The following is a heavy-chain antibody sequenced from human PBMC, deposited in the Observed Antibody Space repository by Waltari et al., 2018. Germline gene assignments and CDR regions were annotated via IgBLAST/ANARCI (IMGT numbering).Heavy chain of an antibody. Sequence: EVQLLESGGGLVQPGGSLRLSCAAPGFSFSGYAMSWVRQAPGKGLEGFSTISGSGSTPFYADSVKGRFTISRDNSRNTVFLQMNSLRAEETAVYYCAKAIKGYNSAWFDYWGQGTLVTVSS. CDR1: GFSFSGYA. CDR2: ISGSGSTP. D-gene: IGHD3-22*01. CDR3: AKAIKGYNSAWFDY. V-gene: IGHV3-23*01. J-gene: IGHJ5*01.